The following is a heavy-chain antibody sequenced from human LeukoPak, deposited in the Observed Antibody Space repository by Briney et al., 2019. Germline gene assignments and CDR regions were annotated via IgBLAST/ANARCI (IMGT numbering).Heavy chain of an antibody. CDR2: ISYDGSNK. J-gene: IGHJ4*02. V-gene: IGHV3-30-3*01. Sequence: PGGSLRLSCAASGFTFSSYAMHWVRQAPGKGLEWVAVISYDGSNKYYADSVKGRFTISRDNSKNTLYLQMNSLRAEDTAVYYCARASYSSGWYYDYRGQGTLVTVSS. D-gene: IGHD6-19*01. CDR3: ARASYSSGWYYDY. CDR1: GFTFSSYA.